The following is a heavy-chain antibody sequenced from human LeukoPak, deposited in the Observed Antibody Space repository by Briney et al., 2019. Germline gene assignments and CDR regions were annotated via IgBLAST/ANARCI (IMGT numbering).Heavy chain of an antibody. D-gene: IGHD3-3*01. V-gene: IGHV1-18*01. Sequence: ALVKVSCKASGYTFTSYGISWVRQAPGQGLEWMGWISAYNGNTNYAQKLQGRVTMTTDTSTSTAYMELRSLRSDDTAVYYCARDSDFWSGYSFYYYGMDVWGQGTTVTVSS. CDR1: GYTFTSYG. CDR2: ISAYNGNT. J-gene: IGHJ6*02. CDR3: ARDSDFWSGYSFYYYGMDV.